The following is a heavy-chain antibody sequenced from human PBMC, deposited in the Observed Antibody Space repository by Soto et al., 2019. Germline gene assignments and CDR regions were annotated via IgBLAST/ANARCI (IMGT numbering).Heavy chain of an antibody. CDR3: AQLGLMTFSHKHYFNH. Sequence: GSLRLSCVAPGFNFDNYGMSWVRQAPGEGLEWVSAIKNDGTSTYYAASVEDRFTISRDNSKNTLYLQLNSLRAEDTAVYYCAQLGLMTFSHKHYFNHWGRGTLVTVSS. D-gene: IGHD3-16*01. V-gene: IGHV3-23*01. CDR1: GFNFDNYG. CDR2: IKNDGTST. J-gene: IGHJ4*02.